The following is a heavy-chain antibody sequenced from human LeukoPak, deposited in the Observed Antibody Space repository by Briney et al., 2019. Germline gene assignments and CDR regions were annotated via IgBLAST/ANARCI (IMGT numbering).Heavy chain of an antibody. CDR3: VGISSALFDY. Sequence: PSETLSLTCTVSGGSISSYYWSWIRQPPGKGLEWIGYIYYSGSTNYNPSLKSRVTISVDTSKNQFSLKLSSVTAADTAVYYCVGISSALFDYWGQGTLVTVS. V-gene: IGHV4-59*08. D-gene: IGHD1-14*01. CDR2: IYYSGST. CDR1: GGSISSYY. J-gene: IGHJ4*02.